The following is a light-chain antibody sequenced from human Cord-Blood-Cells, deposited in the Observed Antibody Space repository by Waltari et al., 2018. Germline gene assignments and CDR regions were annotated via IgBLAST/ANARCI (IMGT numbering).Light chain of an antibody. CDR2: DVS. CDR3: SSYTSSSTLYV. J-gene: IGLJ1*01. V-gene: IGLV2-14*01. CDR1: SSDVGGYNY. Sequence: QSALPQPASVSGSPGQSITISCPGTSSDVGGYNYVSWYQQHPGKAPKLMIYDVSNRPSGVSNRFSGSKSGNTASLTISGLQAEDEADYYCSSYTSSSTLYVFGTGTKVTVL.